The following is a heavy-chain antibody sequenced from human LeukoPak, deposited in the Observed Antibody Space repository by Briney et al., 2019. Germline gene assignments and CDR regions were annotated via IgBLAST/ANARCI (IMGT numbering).Heavy chain of an antibody. CDR2: TRFDGSIK. Sequence: GGSLRLSCAVSGFIFSDYGFHWVRQAPGKGLEWVAVTRFDGSIKQYADSVKGRFTISRDDSKNTLYLQMNFLKSEDTAVYYCARWGGTRQYYFDYWGQGTQVTVSS. CDR1: GFIFSDYG. D-gene: IGHD1-1*01. J-gene: IGHJ4*02. V-gene: IGHV3-33*01. CDR3: ARWGGTRQYYFDY.